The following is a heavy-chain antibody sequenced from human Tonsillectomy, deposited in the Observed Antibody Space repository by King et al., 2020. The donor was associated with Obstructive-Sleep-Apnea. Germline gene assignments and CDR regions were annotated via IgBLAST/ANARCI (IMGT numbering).Heavy chain of an antibody. J-gene: IGHJ3*02. CDR1: GYTLTELS. V-gene: IGHV1-24*01. Sequence: QLVQSGAEGKKPGASVKVSCKVSGYTLTELSMHWVRQAPGKGLEWMGGFDSEDGETIYAQKFQGRVTMTEETSTDTAYMELSSLRSEDTAVYYCASLYGPDAFDIWGQGTMVTVSS. CDR2: FDSEDGET. CDR3: ASLYGPDAFDI. D-gene: IGHD3-16*01.